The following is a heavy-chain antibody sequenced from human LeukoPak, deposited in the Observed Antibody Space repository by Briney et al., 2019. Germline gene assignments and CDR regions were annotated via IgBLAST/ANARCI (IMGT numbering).Heavy chain of an antibody. CDR3: ARELSQIVWGGLDY. CDR2: IYGGGNI. V-gene: IGHV3-53*01. J-gene: IGHJ4*02. CDR1: GFTVSSNY. Sequence: PGGSLRLSCAASGFTVSSNYMNWVRQAPGKGLEWVSVIYGGGNIYYADSVQGRFTISRDNSKNTVFLQMNSLRVEDTAVYYCARELSQIVWGGLDYGGQGTLVSVSS. D-gene: IGHD2-21*01.